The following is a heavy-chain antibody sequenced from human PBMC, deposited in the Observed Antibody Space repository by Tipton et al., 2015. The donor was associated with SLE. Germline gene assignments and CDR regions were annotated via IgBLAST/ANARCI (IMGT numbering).Heavy chain of an antibody. Sequence: TLSLTCTVSGGSISSSSYYWGWIRQPPGKGLEWIGSIYYSGSTNYNPSLKSRVTISVDTSKNQFSLKLSSVTAADTAVYYCARAPTTYDTSGYFPYYFDYWGQGTLVTVSS. CDR2: IYYSGST. CDR1: GGSISSSSYY. CDR3: ARAPTTYDTSGYFPYYFDY. D-gene: IGHD3-22*01. V-gene: IGHV4-39*07. J-gene: IGHJ4*02.